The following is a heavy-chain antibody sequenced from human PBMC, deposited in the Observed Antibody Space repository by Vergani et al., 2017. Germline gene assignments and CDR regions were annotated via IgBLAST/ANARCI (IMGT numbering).Heavy chain of an antibody. J-gene: IGHJ4*02. CDR3: ASSSYYDILTGYYSSVDY. D-gene: IGHD3-9*01. V-gene: IGHV3-23*01. CDR2: ISGSGGST. CDR1: GFTFSSYA. Sequence: EVQLLESGGGLVQPGGSLRLSCAASGFTFSSYAMSWVRQAPGKGLEWVSAISGSGGSTYYADSVKGRFTISRDNSKNTLYLQMNSLRAEDTAVYYCASSSYYDILTGYYSSVDYWGQGTLVTVS.